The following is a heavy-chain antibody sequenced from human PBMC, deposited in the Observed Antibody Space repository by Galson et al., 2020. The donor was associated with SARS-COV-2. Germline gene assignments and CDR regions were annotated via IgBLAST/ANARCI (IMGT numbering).Heavy chain of an antibody. CDR3: ARSIYDILTGYPTDFDY. CDR1: GFSLSTSGMR. V-gene: IGHV2-70*04. CDR2: IDWDDDK. Sequence: SGPTLVKPTQTLTLTCTFSGFSLSTSGMRVSWIRQPPGKALEWLARIDWDDDKFYSTSLKTSLTISKDTSKNQVVLTMTNMDPVDTATYYCARSIYDILTGYPTDFDYWGQGTLVTVSS. J-gene: IGHJ4*02. D-gene: IGHD3-9*01.